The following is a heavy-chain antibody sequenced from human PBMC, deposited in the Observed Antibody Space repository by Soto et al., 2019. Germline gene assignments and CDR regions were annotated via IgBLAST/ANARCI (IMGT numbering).Heavy chain of an antibody. J-gene: IGHJ6*02. D-gene: IGHD6-13*01. Sequence: ASVKVSCKASGYTFTGYYMHWVRQAPGQGLEWMGWINPNSGGTNYAQKFQGWVTMTRDTSISTAYMELSRLRSDDTAVYYCARARQSSSWHGLVGMDVWGQGTTVTVSS. CDR1: GYTFTGYY. CDR3: ARARQSSSWHGLVGMDV. CDR2: INPNSGGT. V-gene: IGHV1-2*04.